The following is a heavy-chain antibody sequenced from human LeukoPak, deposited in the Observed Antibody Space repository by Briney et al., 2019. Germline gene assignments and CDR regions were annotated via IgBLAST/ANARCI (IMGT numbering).Heavy chain of an antibody. CDR2: INHSGST. J-gene: IGHJ4*02. D-gene: IGHD3-10*01. Sequence: SETLSLTCAVYGGSFSGYYWSWIRQPPGKGLEWIGEINHSGSTNYNPSLKSRVTISVDTSKNQFSLKLSSVSAADTAVYYCARLRITMVRGVIDYWGQGTLVTVSS. CDR3: ARLRITMVRGVIDY. CDR1: GGSFSGYY. V-gene: IGHV4-34*01.